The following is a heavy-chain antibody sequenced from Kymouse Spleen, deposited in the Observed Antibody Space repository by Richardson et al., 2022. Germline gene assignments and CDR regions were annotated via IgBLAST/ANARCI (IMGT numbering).Heavy chain of an antibody. V-gene: IGHV3-15*01. CDR1: GFTFSNAW. CDR3: TTLYYDILTGYHYFDY. J-gene: IGHJ4*02. CDR2: IKSKTDGGTT. D-gene: IGHD3-9*01. Sequence: EVQLVESGGGLVKPGGSLRLSCAASGFTFSNAWMSWVRQAPGKGLEWVGRIKSKTDGGTTDYAAPVKGRFTISRDDSKNTLYLQMNSLKTEDTAVYYCTTLYYDILTGYHYFDYWGQGTLVTVSS.